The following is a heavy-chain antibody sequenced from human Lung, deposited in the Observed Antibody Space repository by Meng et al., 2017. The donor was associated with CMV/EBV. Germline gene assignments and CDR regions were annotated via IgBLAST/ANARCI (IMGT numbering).Heavy chain of an antibody. Sequence: SCAASGFTFDDYAMHWVRQAPGKGLEWVSGISRNSGSIGYADSVKGRFTISRDNAKNSLYLQMNSLRAEDTALYYCAKDIGGSAGYGMDVWGQGTTVTVSS. CDR1: GFTFDDYA. CDR2: ISRNSGSI. CDR3: AKDIGGSAGYGMDV. J-gene: IGHJ6*02. V-gene: IGHV3-9*01.